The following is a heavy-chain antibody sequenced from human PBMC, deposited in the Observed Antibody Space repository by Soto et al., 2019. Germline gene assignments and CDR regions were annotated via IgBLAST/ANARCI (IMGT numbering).Heavy chain of an antibody. CDR1: GFTFSGSA. Sequence: GGSLRLSCAASGFTFSGSAMHWVRQASGKGLEWVGRIRSKANSYATAYAASVKGRFTISRDDSKNTAYLQMNSLKTEDTAVYYCTRPRGVMAYYYYYGMDVWGQGTTVTVSS. CDR3: TRPRGVMAYYYYYGMDV. D-gene: IGHD3-10*01. V-gene: IGHV3-73*01. J-gene: IGHJ6*02. CDR2: IRSKANSYAT.